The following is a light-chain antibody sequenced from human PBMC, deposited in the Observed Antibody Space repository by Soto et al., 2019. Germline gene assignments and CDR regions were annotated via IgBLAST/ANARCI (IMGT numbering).Light chain of an antibody. J-gene: IGLJ1*01. CDR1: SSDVGGYNY. Sequence: QSALTQPPSASGSPGQSVTISCTGTSSDVGGYNYVSWYQQYPGKVPKLMIYEVNKRPSGVPDRFSGSKSGNTASLTVSGLQAEDEADYYCTSYAGGNNVFGTGTKLTDL. V-gene: IGLV2-8*01. CDR2: EVN. CDR3: TSYAGGNNV.